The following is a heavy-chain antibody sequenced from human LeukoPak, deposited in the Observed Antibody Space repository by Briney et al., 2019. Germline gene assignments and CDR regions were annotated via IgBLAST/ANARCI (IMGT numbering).Heavy chain of an antibody. Sequence: PSETLSLTCTVSGGSISSSSYYWGWIRQPPGKGLEWIGSIYYSGSTYYNPSLKSRVTISVDPSKNQFSLKLSSVTAADTAVYYCATLGFSSGYYYYFDHWGQGTLVTVSS. CDR2: IYYSGST. CDR1: GGSISSSSYY. V-gene: IGHV4-39*07. D-gene: IGHD3-22*01. J-gene: IGHJ4*02. CDR3: ATLGFSSGYYYYFDH.